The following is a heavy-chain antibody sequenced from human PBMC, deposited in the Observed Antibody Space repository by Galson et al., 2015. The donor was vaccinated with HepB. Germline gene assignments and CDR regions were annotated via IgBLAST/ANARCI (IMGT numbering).Heavy chain of an antibody. Sequence: SVKVSCKASGYKFTSYYMHWVRQAPGQGLEWMGIINPSGGSTDYAQKFQGRLTMTRDTSTSTVFMELSSLRSEDTVVYHCARGVLLWDGPDYWGQGTLVTVSS. V-gene: IGHV1-46*01. CDR3: ARGVLLWDGPDY. J-gene: IGHJ4*02. CDR2: INPSGGST. CDR1: GYKFTSYY. D-gene: IGHD3-10*01.